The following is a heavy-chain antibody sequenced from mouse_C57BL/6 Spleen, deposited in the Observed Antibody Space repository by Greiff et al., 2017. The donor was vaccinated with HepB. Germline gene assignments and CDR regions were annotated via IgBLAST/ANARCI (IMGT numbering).Heavy chain of an antibody. J-gene: IGHJ1*03. CDR2: IDPENGDT. Sequence: EVMLVESGAELVRPGASVKLSCTASGFNIKDDYMHWVKQRPEQGLEWIGWIDPENGDTEYASKFQGKATITADTSSNTAYLQLSSLTSEDTAVYYCTRGKDWYFDVWGTGTTVTVSS. CDR1: GFNIKDDY. D-gene: IGHD1-3*01. CDR3: TRGKDWYFDV. V-gene: IGHV14-4*01.